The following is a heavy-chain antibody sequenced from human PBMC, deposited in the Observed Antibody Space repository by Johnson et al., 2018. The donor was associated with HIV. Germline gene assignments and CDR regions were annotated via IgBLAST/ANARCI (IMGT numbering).Heavy chain of an antibody. CDR2: ISYDGSNK. CDR3: ARTSVRDDAIDI. V-gene: IGHV3-30*03. D-gene: IGHD3-10*01. CDR1: GFTFSSYG. Sequence: QEKLVESGGGVVQPGRSLRLSCVASGFTFSSYGMHWVRQTPGKGLEWLAVISYDGSNKYYADSVKGRFTISRDNSKNTLYLQMNSLRVGDTAIYYCARTSVRDDAIDIWGQGTLVTVSS. J-gene: IGHJ3*02.